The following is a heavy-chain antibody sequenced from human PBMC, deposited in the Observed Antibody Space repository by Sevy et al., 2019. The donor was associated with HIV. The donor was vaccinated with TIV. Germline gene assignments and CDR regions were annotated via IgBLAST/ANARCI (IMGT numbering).Heavy chain of an antibody. J-gene: IGHJ4*02. CDR2: LKSDVYGGTV. Sequence: GSPRLSCTASGFTFGDYCMSWVRQAPGKGLEWVAFLKSDVYGGTVDHAASVRGRFVISRDDSKTIAYLQMNDLKTEDTGVYYCTRWKAAQSIFDYWGQGALVTVSS. D-gene: IGHD6-13*01. CDR3: TRWKAAQSIFDY. CDR1: GFTFGDYC. V-gene: IGHV3-49*04.